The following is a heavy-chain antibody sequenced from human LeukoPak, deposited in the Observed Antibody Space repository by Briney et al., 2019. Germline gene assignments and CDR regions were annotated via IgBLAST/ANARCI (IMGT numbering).Heavy chain of an antibody. CDR2: IYTSGST. D-gene: IGHD3-10*01. V-gene: IGHV4-4*07. Sequence: SETLSLTCTASGGSISSYYWSWIRQPAGKGLEWIGRIYTSGSTNYNPSLKGRVTMSVDTSKNQFSLKLSSVTAADTAVYYCARDRGRGYYGSGSHLFDYWGQGTLVTVSS. J-gene: IGHJ4*02. CDR1: GGSISSYY. CDR3: ARDRGRGYYGSGSHLFDY.